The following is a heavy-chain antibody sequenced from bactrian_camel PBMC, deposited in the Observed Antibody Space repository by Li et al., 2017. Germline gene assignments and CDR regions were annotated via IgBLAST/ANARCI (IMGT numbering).Heavy chain of an antibody. D-gene: IGHD6*01. Sequence: PLVESGGGSVQAGETLRLSCTASGFTFDDSDMGWYRQTPGNECEMVSTRNSDGSTYYVDSVKGRFTISQDNSKNTWYLRMNNLKPEDTAMYYCAARSRVRGIWSVTLDSNEHSVWGQGTQVTVS. CDR3: AARSRVRGIWSVTLDSNEHSV. CDR1: GFTFDDSD. J-gene: IGHJ4*01. CDR2: RNSDGST. V-gene: IGHV3S63*01.